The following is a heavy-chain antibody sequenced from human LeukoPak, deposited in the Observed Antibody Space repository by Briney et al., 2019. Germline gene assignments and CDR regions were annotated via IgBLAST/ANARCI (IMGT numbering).Heavy chain of an antibody. CDR2: INPNSGGT. CDR1: GYTFTGYY. CDR3: ASAVPLDCSGGSCYPTTVVTQGADAFDI. V-gene: IGHV1-2*02. J-gene: IGHJ3*02. D-gene: IGHD2-15*01. Sequence: ASVKVSCKASGYTFTGYYMHWVRQAPGQGLEWMGWINPNSGGTNYAQKFQGRVTMTRDTSISTAYMELSRLRSDDTAVYYCASAVPLDCSGGSCYPTTVVTQGADAFDIWGQGTMVTVSS.